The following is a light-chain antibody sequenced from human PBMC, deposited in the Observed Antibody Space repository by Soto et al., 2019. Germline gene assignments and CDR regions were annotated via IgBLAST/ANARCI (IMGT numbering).Light chain of an antibody. V-gene: IGKV1-39*01. CDR1: QSIGSF. CDR3: QHSYSTLRWT. Sequence: DIQMTQSPSSLSASVGDRVTITCRASQSIGSFLNWYQQKPGKAPKVLISAASRLQSGVPSRFTGSGSGAEFTLTISSLQLEDFATYYCQHSYSTLRWTVGQGTKVEIK. CDR2: AAS. J-gene: IGKJ1*01.